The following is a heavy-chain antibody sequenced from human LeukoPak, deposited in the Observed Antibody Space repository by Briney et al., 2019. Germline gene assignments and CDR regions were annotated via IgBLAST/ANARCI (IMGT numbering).Heavy chain of an antibody. CDR1: GFTFSSYS. CDR3: ARASQPDFWSGNYGMDV. V-gene: IGHV3-21*01. J-gene: IGHJ6*02. CDR2: ISSSSSYI. D-gene: IGHD3-3*01. Sequence: GRSLRLSCAASGFTFSSYSMNWVRQAPGKGLEWVSSISSSSSYIYYADSVKGRFTISRDNAKNSLYLQMNSLRAEDTAVYYCARASQPDFWSGNYGMDVWGQGTTVTVSS.